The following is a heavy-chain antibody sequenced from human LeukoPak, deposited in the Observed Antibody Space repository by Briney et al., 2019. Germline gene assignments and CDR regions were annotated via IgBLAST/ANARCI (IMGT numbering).Heavy chain of an antibody. Sequence: GGSLRLSCAASGFTFSSYGMSWVRKAPGKGLEWVSYISTTSSTIFYADSVKGRFTISRDNAKNSVYLQMNSLGVEDTAVYYCARVHGAYPIDYWGQGTLVTVSS. CDR1: GFTFSSYG. CDR3: ARVHGAYPIDY. D-gene: IGHD4/OR15-4a*01. J-gene: IGHJ4*02. CDR2: ISTTSSTI. V-gene: IGHV3-48*01.